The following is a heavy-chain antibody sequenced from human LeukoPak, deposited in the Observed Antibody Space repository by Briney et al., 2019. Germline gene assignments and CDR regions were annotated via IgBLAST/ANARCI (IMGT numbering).Heavy chain of an antibody. CDR1: GYTFTGYY. Sequence: ASVKVSCKASGYTFTGYYMHWVRQAPGQGLEWMGWINPNSGGTNYAQKFQGRVTMTRDTSISTAYMELSRLRSDDTAVYYCARGAVRYFDWLFPNDAFDIWGQGTMVTVSS. CDR3: ARGAVRYFDWLFPNDAFDI. J-gene: IGHJ3*02. D-gene: IGHD3-9*01. V-gene: IGHV1-2*02. CDR2: INPNSGGT.